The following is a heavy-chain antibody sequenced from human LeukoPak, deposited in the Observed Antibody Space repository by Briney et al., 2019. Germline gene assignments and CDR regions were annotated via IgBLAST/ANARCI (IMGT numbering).Heavy chain of an antibody. V-gene: IGHV3-21*05. Sequence: GGSLRLSCAASGFTFSSYPMSWVRQAPGKGLEWVPYITTSSSQIYYGDSVKGRFTISRDNAKNSLYLQMNSLRAEDTAVYYCVKDQWIDYWGQGVLVTVSS. CDR2: ITTSSSQI. J-gene: IGHJ4*02. CDR1: GFTFSSYP. D-gene: IGHD2-8*01. CDR3: VKDQWIDY.